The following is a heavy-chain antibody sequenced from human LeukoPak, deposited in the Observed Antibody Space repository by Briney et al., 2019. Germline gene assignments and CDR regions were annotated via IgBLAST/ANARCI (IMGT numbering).Heavy chain of an antibody. CDR1: GFAFSSYW. CDR2: ISGSGGGT. Sequence: PGGSLRLSCAASGFAFSSYWMHWVRQAPGKGLEWVSLISGSGGGTYFADSVKGRFTISRDNSKNTLYLQMDGLRAEDTAIYYCAPDLRGSAWSLDDWGQGTLVTVSS. CDR3: APDLRGSAWSLDD. D-gene: IGHD6-13*01. V-gene: IGHV3-23*01. J-gene: IGHJ4*02.